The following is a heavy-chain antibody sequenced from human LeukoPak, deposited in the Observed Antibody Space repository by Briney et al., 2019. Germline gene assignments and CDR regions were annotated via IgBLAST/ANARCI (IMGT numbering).Heavy chain of an antibody. CDR3: GRESFGGHCSRTGCFQYTWVDP. CDR1: GGSISSLY. Sequence: SETLSLTCTVSGGSISSLYWTWIRQPPGKGLEWIGNIHNSGSTNYNPSLRSRVTISVDTAKNQFSLLLKSVTAADTAVYFCGRESFGGHCSRTGCFQYTWVDPWGQGSLVTVSS. D-gene: IGHD2-2*01. J-gene: IGHJ5*02. CDR2: IHNSGST. V-gene: IGHV4-59*11.